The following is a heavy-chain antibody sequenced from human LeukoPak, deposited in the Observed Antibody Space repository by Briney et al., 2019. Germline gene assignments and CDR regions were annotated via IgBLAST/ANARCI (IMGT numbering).Heavy chain of an antibody. CDR1: GFTFSSYG. J-gene: IGHJ4*02. CDR3: ARGNYGDKLSRFDY. V-gene: IGHV3-30*02. D-gene: IGHD4-17*01. Sequence: GGSLRLSCAASGFTFSSYGMHWVRQAPGKGLEWVAFIRYDGSNKYYADSVKGRFTISRDNSKNTLYLQMNSLRAEDTAVYYCARGNYGDKLSRFDYWGQGTLVTVSS. CDR2: IRYDGSNK.